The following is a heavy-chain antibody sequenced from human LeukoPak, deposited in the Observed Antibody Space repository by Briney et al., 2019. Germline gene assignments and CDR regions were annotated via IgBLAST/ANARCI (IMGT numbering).Heavy chain of an antibody. Sequence: GGSLRLSCAASGFTFSSYAMSWVRQAPGQGLEWVSAISGSGGSTYYADSVKGRFTISRDNSKNTLYLQMNSLRAEDTAVYYCATLSGLWSSGGAGGYYGMDVWGKGTTVTVSS. CDR1: GFTFSSYA. V-gene: IGHV3-23*01. D-gene: IGHD6-19*01. CDR2: ISGSGGST. CDR3: ATLSGLWSSGGAGGYYGMDV. J-gene: IGHJ6*04.